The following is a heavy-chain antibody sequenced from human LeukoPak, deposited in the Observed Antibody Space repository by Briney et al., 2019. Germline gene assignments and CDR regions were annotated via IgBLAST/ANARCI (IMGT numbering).Heavy chain of an antibody. D-gene: IGHD3-3*01. CDR3: ARVGLRFLEYYFDY. V-gene: IGHV1-2*02. CDR1: RGTFSSYA. CDR2: INPNSDGT. Sequence: ASVKVSCKASRGTFSSYAISWVRQAPGQGLEWMGWINPNSDGTNYAQKFQGRVTMTRDTSISTAYMELSRLRSDDTAVYYCARVGLRFLEYYFDYWGQGTLVTVSS. J-gene: IGHJ4*02.